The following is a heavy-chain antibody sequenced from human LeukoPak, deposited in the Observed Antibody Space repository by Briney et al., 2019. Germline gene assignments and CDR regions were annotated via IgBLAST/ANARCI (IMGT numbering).Heavy chain of an antibody. CDR3: ARRCSSTSCYNY. J-gene: IGHJ4*02. CDR1: GGSFSGYY. Sequence: SENLSLNCAVYGGSFSGYYWSWIRQPPGKGLEWIGEINHSGSTKYNPSPKSRVTISVDTSKNQFSLKLSSVTAADTAVYYCARRCSSTSCYNYWGQGTLVTVSS. V-gene: IGHV4-34*01. CDR2: INHSGST. D-gene: IGHD2-2*01.